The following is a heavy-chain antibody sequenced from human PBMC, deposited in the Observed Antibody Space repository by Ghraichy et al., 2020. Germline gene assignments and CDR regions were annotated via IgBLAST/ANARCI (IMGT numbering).Heavy chain of an antibody. CDR1: GGSFSDYY. V-gene: IGHV4-34*01. D-gene: IGHD2-15*01. CDR3: ARGVVMVVAASIYYYMDV. Sequence: SETLSLTCAVYGGSFSDYYWGWIRQPPGKGLEWIGEINHSGSTNYNPSLKSRVTVSVDTSKNQFSLKLSSVTAADTAVYYCARGVVMVVAASIYYYMDVWGRGTTVTVSS. J-gene: IGHJ6*03. CDR2: INHSGST.